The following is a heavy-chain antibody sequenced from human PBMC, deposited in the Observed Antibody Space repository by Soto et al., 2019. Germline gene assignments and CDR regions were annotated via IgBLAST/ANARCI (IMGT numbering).Heavy chain of an antibody. D-gene: IGHD3-22*01. Sequence: GGSLRLSCAASGFTFSSYWMTWVRQAPGKGLEWVANIKQDGSEKYYVDSVKGRFTISRDNAKNSLYLQMNSLRAEDSAVYYCARYYYDSSGYDGMDVWGQGTTVTVSS. CDR2: IKQDGSEK. V-gene: IGHV3-7*01. CDR1: GFTFSSYW. CDR3: ARYYYDSSGYDGMDV. J-gene: IGHJ6*02.